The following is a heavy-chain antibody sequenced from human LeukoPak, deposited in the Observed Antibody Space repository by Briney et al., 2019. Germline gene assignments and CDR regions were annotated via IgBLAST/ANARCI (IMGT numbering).Heavy chain of an antibody. V-gene: IGHV3-30*03. J-gene: IGHJ3*02. Sequence: GGSLRLSCAASGFTFSSYGMHWVRQAPGKGLEWVAVISYDGSDKYYADSVKGRFTISRDNSKNTLYLLMNSLRAEDTAVYYCVRDAVWGSNRHDAFDIWGQGTMVTVSS. D-gene: IGHD3-16*02. CDR2: ISYDGSDK. CDR3: VRDAVWGSNRHDAFDI. CDR1: GFTFSSYG.